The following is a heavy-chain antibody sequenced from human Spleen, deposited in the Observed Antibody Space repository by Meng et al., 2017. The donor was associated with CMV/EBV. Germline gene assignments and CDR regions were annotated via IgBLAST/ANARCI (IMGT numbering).Heavy chain of an antibody. V-gene: IGHV3-7*01. CDR3: AREDGYTKRGAFDI. Sequence: GESLKISCAASGFIFSNYWMTWVRQAPGKGLEWVANINPGGSERYYVDSVKGRFTISRDNAKNSLYLQMNSLRAEDTAVYYCAREDGYTKRGAFDIWGQGTMVTVSS. D-gene: IGHD5-24*01. J-gene: IGHJ3*02. CDR1: GFIFSNYW. CDR2: INPGGSER.